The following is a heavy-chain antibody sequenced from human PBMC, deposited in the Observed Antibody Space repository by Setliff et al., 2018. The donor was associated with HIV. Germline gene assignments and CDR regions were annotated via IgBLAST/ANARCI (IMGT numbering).Heavy chain of an antibody. D-gene: IGHD1-26*01. CDR1: GFIFGTYD. CDR2: MGLLGDT. V-gene: IGHV3-13*01. J-gene: IGHJ4*02. CDR3: ARGVGSNYFDY. Sequence: GESLKISCAASGFIFGTYDMHWVRQVAGKGLEWVSAMGLLGDTYYADSVKGRFTISREDAKNSLYLQMNSLRAGDTAVYFCARGVGSNYFDYWGQGTLVTVSS.